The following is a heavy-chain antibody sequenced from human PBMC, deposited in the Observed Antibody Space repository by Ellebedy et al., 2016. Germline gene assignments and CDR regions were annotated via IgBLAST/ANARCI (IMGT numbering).Heavy chain of an antibody. CDR3: AKWNGGWNAFDV. V-gene: IGHV4-59*02. CDR1: GGSVTSDY. Sequence: GSLRLSCNVSGGSVTSDYWNWIRRPPGKGLEWIGYVFHTGTTNYNPSLKSRVTMSVDTSKSQFSLRLTSVTAADTAVYYCAKWNGGWNAFDVWGQGTMVTVSS. D-gene: IGHD1-1*01. J-gene: IGHJ3*01. CDR2: VFHTGTT.